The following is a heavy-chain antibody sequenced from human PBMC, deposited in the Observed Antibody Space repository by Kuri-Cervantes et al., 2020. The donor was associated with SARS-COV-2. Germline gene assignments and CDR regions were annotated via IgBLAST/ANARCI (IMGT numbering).Heavy chain of an antibody. CDR1: GVAFRSYG. Sequence: GGSLRLSCAASGVAFRSYGMHWVRQAPGKGLEWVAVTSFDENNKRYADSVKGRFSISRDNSKNTLYLQMNSLKVEDTAVYYCAKDLWGWERFYFYGMDVWGQGTTVTVSS. CDR3: AKDLWGWERFYFYGMDV. J-gene: IGHJ6*02. D-gene: IGHD1-26*01. V-gene: IGHV3-30*18. CDR2: TSFDENNK.